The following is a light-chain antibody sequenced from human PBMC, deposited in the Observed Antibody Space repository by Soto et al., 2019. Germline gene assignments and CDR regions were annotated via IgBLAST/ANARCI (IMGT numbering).Light chain of an antibody. Sequence: QSVLTQPASASGTPGQRVTISCSGSSSNIGSNTDNCYQQLPGAAPKPLIYSNNQRPSGVGDRFSGSKSGSSASLAISGLQFEDEADYYCAAWDDSLNGPVVFGGGTKLTVL. V-gene: IGLV1-44*01. CDR2: SNN. CDR1: SSNIGSNT. J-gene: IGLJ2*01. CDR3: AAWDDSLNGPVV.